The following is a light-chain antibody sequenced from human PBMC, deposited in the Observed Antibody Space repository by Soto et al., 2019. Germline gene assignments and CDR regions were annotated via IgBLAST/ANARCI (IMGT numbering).Light chain of an antibody. CDR1: QSVGIN. V-gene: IGKV3-15*01. J-gene: IGKJ5*01. CDR2: GAS. CDR3: QQYNNWPPAIT. Sequence: ESVLTQSPGTLSLSPGERATLSCRASQSVGINLAWHQQKPGQAPRLLIYGASTRATGIPARFSGSGSGTEFTLTISSLQSEDFAVYYCQQYNNWPPAITFGQGRLLEVK.